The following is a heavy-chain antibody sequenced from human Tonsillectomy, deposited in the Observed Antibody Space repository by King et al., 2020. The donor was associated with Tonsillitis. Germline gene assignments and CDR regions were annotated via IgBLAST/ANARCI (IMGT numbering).Heavy chain of an antibody. J-gene: IGHJ4*02. CDR1: GGSISSSDHY. CDR3: ARSVSGGFDY. Sequence: QLQESGPGVVKPSETLSLTCTVSGGSISSSDHYWAWIRQPPGKGLEWIGYMYYSGTIFYNPSLKSRITISGGTSENRFSLKLSSVTAAYTAVYFCARSVSGGFDYWGQGALVTVPS. D-gene: IGHD7-27*01. V-gene: IGHV4-39*01. CDR2: MYYSGTI.